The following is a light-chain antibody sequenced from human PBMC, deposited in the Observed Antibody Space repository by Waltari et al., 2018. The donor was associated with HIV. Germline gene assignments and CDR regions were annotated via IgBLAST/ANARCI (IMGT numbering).Light chain of an antibody. CDR2: KDT. CDR1: GLGHQH. V-gene: IGLV3-25*03. Sequence: SYDLTQPPSVSVSPGHTARITCTGSGLGHQHADWSQEKPGQAPKLVIRKDTERPSGTPERFSGSSSGTTVTLTISGVQAEDEADYYCQAADTGGFYDVIFGGGTKLTVL. CDR3: QAADTGGFYDVI. J-gene: IGLJ2*01.